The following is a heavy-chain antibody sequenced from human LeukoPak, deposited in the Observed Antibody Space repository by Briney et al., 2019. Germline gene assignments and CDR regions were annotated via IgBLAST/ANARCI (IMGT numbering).Heavy chain of an antibody. D-gene: IGHD3-22*01. CDR3: ARYYDSSGYTQGAFDI. V-gene: IGHV3-66*02. CDR1: GFSVSTNF. Sequence: GGSLRLSCVASGFSVSTNFMSWVRQAPGKGLEWVSSFYRGGSTYYGDSVKGRFTTSRDHSMNTVYLQMNSLRAEDTAVYYCARYYDSSGYTQGAFDIWGQGTMVTVS. CDR2: FYRGGST. J-gene: IGHJ3*02.